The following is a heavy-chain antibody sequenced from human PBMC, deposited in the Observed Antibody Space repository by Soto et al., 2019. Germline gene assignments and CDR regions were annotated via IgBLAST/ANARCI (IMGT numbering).Heavy chain of an antibody. CDR2: IYYSGST. CDR3: ARHDYGGFGL. Sequence: LETLPLTCPVSGGTIIRSSYCWGLIRQPPGKGLEWIGSIYYSGSTYYNPSLKSRVTISVDTSKNQFSLKLSSVNAADTAVYYCARHDYGGFGLWGQGTLVTVS. D-gene: IGHD4-17*01. J-gene: IGHJ4*02. CDR1: GGTIIRSSYC. V-gene: IGHV4-39*01.